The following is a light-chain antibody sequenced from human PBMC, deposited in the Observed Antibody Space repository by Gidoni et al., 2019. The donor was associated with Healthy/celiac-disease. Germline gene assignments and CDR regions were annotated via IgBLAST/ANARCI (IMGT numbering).Light chain of an antibody. Sequence: EIVLTQSTATLSLSPGERATLSCRASQSVSSYLAWYQQKPGQAPRLLIYDASNRATGIPARFSGSGSGTDFTLTISSLEPEDFAVYYCQQRSNSLTFXGXTKVEIK. CDR2: DAS. V-gene: IGKV3-11*01. CDR3: QQRSNSLT. CDR1: QSVSSY. J-gene: IGKJ4*01.